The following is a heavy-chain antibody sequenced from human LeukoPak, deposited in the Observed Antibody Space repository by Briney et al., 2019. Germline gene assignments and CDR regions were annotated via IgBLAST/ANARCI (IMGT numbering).Heavy chain of an antibody. V-gene: IGHV4-59*01. J-gene: IGHJ6*02. CDR2: IYYSGST. CDR1: GGSISSYY. CDR3: ARDPYYGSGSLRGYGMDV. D-gene: IGHD3-10*01. Sequence: PSETLSLTCTVSGGSISSYYWSWIRQPPGKGLEWIGYIYYSGSTNYNPSLKSRVTISVDTSKNQFSLKLGSVTAADTAVYYCARDPYYGSGSLRGYGMDVWGQGTTVTVSS.